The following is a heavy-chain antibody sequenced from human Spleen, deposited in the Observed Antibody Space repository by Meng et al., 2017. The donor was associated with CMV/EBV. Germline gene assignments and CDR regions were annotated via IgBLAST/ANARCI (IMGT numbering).Heavy chain of an antibody. Sequence: GESLKISCAASGFTFNTYTMNWVRQAPGQGLEWVSSISATSTSIYYADSVKGRFTISRDNAKNTLSLQMNSLGAEDTAVYYCARAPSGVNYYYYYGMDVWGQGTTVTVSS. CDR2: ISATSTSI. CDR1: GFTFNTYT. V-gene: IGHV3-21*01. J-gene: IGHJ6*02. CDR3: ARAPSGVNYYYYYGMDV. D-gene: IGHD3-10*01.